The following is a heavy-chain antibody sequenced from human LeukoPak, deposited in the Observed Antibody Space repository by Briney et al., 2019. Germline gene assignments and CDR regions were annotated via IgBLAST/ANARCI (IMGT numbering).Heavy chain of an antibody. V-gene: IGHV3-7*01. Sequence: PGGSLRLSCAASGFTFSHYWMTWVRQAPGKGLEWVANIKQDGSEKYYVDSVKGRFTISRDNAKNSLYLQMNSLRAEDTAVYFSASYRYSSSCYISWGQGTLVTASS. J-gene: IGHJ5*02. CDR1: GFTFSHYW. CDR2: IKQDGSEK. D-gene: IGHD6-13*01. CDR3: ASYRYSSSCYIS.